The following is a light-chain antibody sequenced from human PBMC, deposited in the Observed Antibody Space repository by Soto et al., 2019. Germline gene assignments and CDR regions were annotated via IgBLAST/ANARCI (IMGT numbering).Light chain of an antibody. Sequence: QPVLTQSSSASASLGSSVKLTCTLSSGHTTYIIAWHQQQPGKAPRYLMKLETSGSYNKGSGVPDRFSCSSSGADRYLTISNLQFEDEADYYCETWDINTHVVFGGGTKLTVL. V-gene: IGLV4-60*02. CDR3: ETWDINTHVV. CDR2: LETSGSY. J-gene: IGLJ2*01. CDR1: SGHTTYI.